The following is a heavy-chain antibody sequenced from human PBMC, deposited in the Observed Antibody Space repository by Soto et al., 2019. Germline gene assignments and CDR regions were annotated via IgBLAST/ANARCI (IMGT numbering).Heavy chain of an antibody. V-gene: IGHV1-3*01. J-gene: IGHJ6*02. CDR2: INPANGNT. D-gene: IGHD3-3*01. CDR1: GYTFSTSA. Sequence: ASVKVSCKASGYTFSTSAMNWVRQAPGQRLEWMGWINPANGNTKYSPKFRGRVTITRDTSATTAYMELSSLRSEDTAVYYCARDYYDSWSGYSTSKYGMDVWGQGTTVTVSS. CDR3: ARDYYDSWSGYSTSKYGMDV.